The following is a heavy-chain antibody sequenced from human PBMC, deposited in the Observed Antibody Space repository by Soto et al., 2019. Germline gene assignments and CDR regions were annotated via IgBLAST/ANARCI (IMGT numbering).Heavy chain of an antibody. J-gene: IGHJ5*02. CDR3: VTVATHSYNWLDT. D-gene: IGHD6-6*01. V-gene: IGHV3-74*01. CDR1: GFTCSSYG. CDR2: INADGSTT. Sequence: AGGSLRLSCGAAGFTCSSYGMHWVRQAPGKGLVWVSRINADGSTTTYADSVKGLFTISRDNAKNTLYLQMNSLRAEDTAVYYCVTVATHSYNWLDTWGQGTLVTVSS.